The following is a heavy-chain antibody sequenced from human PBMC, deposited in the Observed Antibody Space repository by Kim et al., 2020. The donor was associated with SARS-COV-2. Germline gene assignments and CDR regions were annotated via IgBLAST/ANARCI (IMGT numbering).Heavy chain of an antibody. Sequence: RYSPAVQGQVTISADKSISTAYLQWSSLKASDTAMYYCERLEQQPYYFDYWGQGTLVTVSS. V-gene: IGHV5-51*01. CDR3: ERLEQQPYYFDY. J-gene: IGHJ4*02. D-gene: IGHD6-13*01.